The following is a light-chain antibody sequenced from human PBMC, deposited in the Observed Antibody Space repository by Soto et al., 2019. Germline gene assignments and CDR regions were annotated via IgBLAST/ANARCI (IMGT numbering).Light chain of an antibody. CDR2: DAS. Sequence: EIVLTQSPGTLSLSPGERATLSCRASQTVNNNYLAWYQQKPGQAPRLLLFDASTRATGIPDRFSGSGSGTDFTLTISRLEPEDFAVYYCQVYGRSPKTSGHRTKADIK. J-gene: IGKJ1*01. V-gene: IGKV3-20*01. CDR3: QVYGRSPKT. CDR1: QTVNNNY.